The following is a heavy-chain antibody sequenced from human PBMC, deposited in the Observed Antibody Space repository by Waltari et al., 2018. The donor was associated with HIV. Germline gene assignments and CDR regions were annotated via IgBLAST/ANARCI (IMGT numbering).Heavy chain of an antibody. V-gene: IGHV3-30-3*01. CDR3: ARGGPPDILTGSNPGGY. CDR2: ISYDGSNK. J-gene: IGHJ4*02. Sequence: QVQLVESGGGVVQPGRSLRLSCAASGFTFSSYAMHWVRQAPGKGLEWVAVISYDGSNKYYADSVKGRFTISRDNSKNTLYLQMNSLRAEDTAVYYCARGGPPDILTGSNPGGYWGQGTLVTVSS. D-gene: IGHD3-9*01. CDR1: GFTFSSYA.